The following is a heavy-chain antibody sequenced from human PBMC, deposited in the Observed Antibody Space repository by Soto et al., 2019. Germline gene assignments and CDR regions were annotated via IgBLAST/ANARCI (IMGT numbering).Heavy chain of an antibody. CDR2: IYYSGST. CDR1: GGSMSNYY. J-gene: IGHJ4*02. Sequence: QVQLQESGPRLVKPSETLSLTCTVSGGSMSNYYWNWIRQPPGKGLEWIGYIYYSGSTNYNPSLKSRVTISLDTPNNQFSLKLSSVIAADTAVYYCARVSRRYCSGDRCRFDLWGQGTLVTVSS. CDR3: ARVSRRYCSGDRCRFDL. V-gene: IGHV4-59*01. D-gene: IGHD2-15*01.